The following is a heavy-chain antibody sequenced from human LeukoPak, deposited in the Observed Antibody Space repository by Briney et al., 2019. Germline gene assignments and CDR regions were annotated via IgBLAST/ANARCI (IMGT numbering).Heavy chain of an antibody. CDR3: ARRRQQLDFDY. V-gene: IGHV4-61*08. Sequence: SQTLSLTCTVSGGSISSGDYYWSWIRQPPGKGLEWIGYIYYSGITNYNPSLKSRVTISVDTSKNQFSLKLSSVTAADTAVYYCARRRQQLDFDYWGPGTLVTVSS. CDR1: GGSISSGDYY. J-gene: IGHJ4*02. D-gene: IGHD6-6*01. CDR2: IYYSGIT.